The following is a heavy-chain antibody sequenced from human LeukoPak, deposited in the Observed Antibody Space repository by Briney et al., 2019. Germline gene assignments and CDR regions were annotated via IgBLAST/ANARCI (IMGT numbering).Heavy chain of an antibody. Sequence: ASVKVSCKVSGYTLTELSMHWVRQAPGKGLEWMGGFDPEDGETIYAQKFQGRVTMTEDTSTDTAYMELSSLRSEDTAVYYCAFPPRTRAGYYFDYWGQGTLVTVSS. V-gene: IGHV1-24*01. D-gene: IGHD2-2*01. CDR3: AFPPRTRAGYYFDY. CDR2: FDPEDGET. J-gene: IGHJ4*02. CDR1: GYTLTELS.